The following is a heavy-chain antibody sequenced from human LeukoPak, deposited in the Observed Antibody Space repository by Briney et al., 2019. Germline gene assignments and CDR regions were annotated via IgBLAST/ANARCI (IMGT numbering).Heavy chain of an antibody. J-gene: IGHJ4*02. CDR3: ARGGITIFGGIIYQDY. Sequence: GGSLRLSCAASGFTFDDYGMSWVRQAPGKGLEWVSGINCNGRSTGYADSVKGRFTISRDNAKNSLYLQMNSLRAEDTAFYYCARGGITIFGGIIYQDYWGQGTLVTVSS. V-gene: IGHV3-20*04. D-gene: IGHD3-3*01. CDR1: GFTFDDYG. CDR2: INCNGRST.